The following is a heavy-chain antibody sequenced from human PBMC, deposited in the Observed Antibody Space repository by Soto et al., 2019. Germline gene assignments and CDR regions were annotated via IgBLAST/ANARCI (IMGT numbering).Heavy chain of an antibody. CDR2: IIPILGIA. Sequence: SVKVSCTASGGTFSSSTISWVRQAPGQGLEWMGRIIPILGIANYAQKFQGRVTITADKSTSTAYMELSSLRSEDTAVYYCARDQSYGDYYYYYYMDVWGKGTTVTVSS. J-gene: IGHJ6*03. CDR1: GGTFSSST. D-gene: IGHD4-17*01. CDR3: ARDQSYGDYYYYYYMDV. V-gene: IGHV1-69*04.